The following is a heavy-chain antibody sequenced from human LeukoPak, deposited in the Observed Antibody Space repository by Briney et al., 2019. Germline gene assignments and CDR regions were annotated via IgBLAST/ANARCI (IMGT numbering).Heavy chain of an antibody. D-gene: IGHD6-19*01. CDR2: INPNSGGT. Sequence: GASVKVSCKASGYIFTGYYMHWVRQAPGQGLEWMGWINPNSGGTNYAQKFQGRVTMTRDTSISTAYMELSGLRSDDTAIYYCAREAVAGTTNFDYWGQGTLVTVSS. V-gene: IGHV1-2*02. J-gene: IGHJ4*02. CDR3: AREAVAGTTNFDY. CDR1: GYIFTGYY.